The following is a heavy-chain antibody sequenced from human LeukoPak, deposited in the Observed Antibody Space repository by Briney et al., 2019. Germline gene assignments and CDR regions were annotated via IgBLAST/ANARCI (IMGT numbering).Heavy chain of an antibody. V-gene: IGHV3-30-3*01. D-gene: IGHD5-12*01. CDR2: ISYDGSNK. CDR3: ARDPSAYDSRFAY. CDR1: GYTFSSYA. J-gene: IGHJ4*02. Sequence: GGSLRLSCAVSGYTFSSYAMQWVRQAPGKGPEWVAVISYDGSNKYYADSVKGRFTISRDNSKNTLYLQMNSLRAEDTAVYYCARDPSAYDSRFAYWGQRTLVTVFS.